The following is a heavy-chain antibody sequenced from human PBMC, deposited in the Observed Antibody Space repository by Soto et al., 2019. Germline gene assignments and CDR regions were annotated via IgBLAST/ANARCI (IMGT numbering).Heavy chain of an antibody. CDR1: GFTFSNYW. J-gene: IGHJ4*01. CDR3: SKDRGPNTPYF. CDR2: MNQDGSQI. Sequence: GGSLRLSCAVSGFTFSNYWMTWVRQAPGKGLEWVAYMNQDGSQIYYVDSLRGRFTISRDNAKNSLYLKMNSLRVDDTAVYYYSKDRGPNTPYFWSQGTLVTVSX. V-gene: IGHV3-7*01. D-gene: IGHD5-18*01.